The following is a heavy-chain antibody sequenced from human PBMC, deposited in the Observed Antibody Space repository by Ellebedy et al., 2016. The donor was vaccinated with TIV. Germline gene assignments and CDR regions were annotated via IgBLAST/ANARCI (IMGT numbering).Heavy chain of an antibody. D-gene: IGHD2-21*01. CDR3: ARGMRQGLWWPYFDY. J-gene: IGHJ4*02. Sequence: AASVKVSCKASGYTFTGYYMHWVRQAPGQGLEWMGWINPTSGGTNYAQTFQGWVTMTRDTSISTAYMELRRLRSDDTAVYYCARGMRQGLWWPYFDYWGQGTLVTVFS. CDR1: GYTFTGYY. CDR2: INPTSGGT. V-gene: IGHV1-2*04.